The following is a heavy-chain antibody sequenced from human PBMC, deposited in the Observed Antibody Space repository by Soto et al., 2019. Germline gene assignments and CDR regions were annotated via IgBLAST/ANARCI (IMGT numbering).Heavy chain of an antibody. CDR3: ASDSGAFASPYF. V-gene: IGHV3-66*01. Sequence: PGGSLRLSCAASGLAVSSKYMSWVRQAPGKGLEWVSIIHTTGLTFYEDSVKGRFTISRDSTENTLYLQMNSLRAEDTAVYYCASDSGAFASPYFWGQGTRVTSP. D-gene: IGHD6-25*01. J-gene: IGHJ4*02. CDR2: IHTTGLT. CDR1: GLAVSSKY.